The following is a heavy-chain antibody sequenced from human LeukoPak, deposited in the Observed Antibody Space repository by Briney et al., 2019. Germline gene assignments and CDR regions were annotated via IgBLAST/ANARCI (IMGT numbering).Heavy chain of an antibody. V-gene: IGHV1-46*01. CDR2: INPSGGST. D-gene: IGHD2-15*01. J-gene: IGHJ5*02. CDR3: ARDRVGALWFDP. CDR1: GYTFTSYY. Sequence: ASVKLSCKASGYTFTSYYMHWVRQAPGQGLEWMGIINPSGGSTSYAQKFQGRVTMTRDTSTSTVYMELSSLRSEDTAVYYCARDRVGALWFDPWGQGTLVTVSS.